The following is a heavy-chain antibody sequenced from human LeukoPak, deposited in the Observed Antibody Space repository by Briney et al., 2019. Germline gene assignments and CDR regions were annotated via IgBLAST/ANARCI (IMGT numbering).Heavy chain of an antibody. CDR1: GFTFSSYA. D-gene: IGHD3-10*01. CDR3: ARDYSPMVRGVIDY. CDR2: ISYDGSNK. V-gene: IGHV3-30-3*01. J-gene: IGHJ4*02. Sequence: GGSLRLSCAASGFTFSSYAMHWVRQAPGKGLEWVAVISYDGSNKYYADSVKGRFTISRDNSKNTPYLQMNSLRAEDTAVYYCARDYSPMVRGVIDYWGQGTLVTVSS.